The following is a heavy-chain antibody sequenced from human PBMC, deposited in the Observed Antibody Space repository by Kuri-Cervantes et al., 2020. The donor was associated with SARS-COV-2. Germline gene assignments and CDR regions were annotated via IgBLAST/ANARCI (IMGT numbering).Heavy chain of an antibody. CDR1: GFPFSRYS. CDR2: ISSRSSTI. CDR3: ARESSMAQGGGYYYYYMDV. D-gene: IGHD2/OR15-2a*01. V-gene: IGHV3-48*02. Sequence: GESLKISCAASGFPFSRYSMNWVRQAPGKGLEWVSYISSRSSTIYYANSVKGRSTISRDNAKKSLYVQMNRLREEDTAVYYCARESSMAQGGGYYYYYMDVWGKGTTVTVSS. J-gene: IGHJ6*03.